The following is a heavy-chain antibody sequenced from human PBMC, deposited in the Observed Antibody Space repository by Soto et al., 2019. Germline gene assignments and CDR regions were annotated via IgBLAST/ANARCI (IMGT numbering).Heavy chain of an antibody. J-gene: IGHJ6*02. V-gene: IGHV4-30-4*01. CDR2: IYYSGST. CDR3: AFVGFCEFFAHVMYF. D-gene: IGHD3-10*01. CDR1: GGSISSGDYY. Sequence: SETLSLTCTVSGGSISSGDYYWSWIRQPPGKGLEWIGYIYYSGSTYYNPSLKSRVTISVDTSKNQFSLKLSSVTAADTAVYYCAFVGFCEFFAHVMYFWGQGTTVPVSS.